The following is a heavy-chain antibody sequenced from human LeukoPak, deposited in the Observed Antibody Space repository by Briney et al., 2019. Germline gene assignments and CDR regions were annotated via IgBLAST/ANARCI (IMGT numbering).Heavy chain of an antibody. D-gene: IGHD3-22*01. CDR1: GFTFNNYD. CDR2: IGRRGDT. V-gene: IGHV3-13*01. CDR3: GRGYYDSSALGIDY. Sequence: GGSLRLSCAASGFTFNNYDMHWVRQATGKGLEWVAAIGRRGDTYYSGSVKGRFTIYRENAKNSLYLQMNSLRAGDTAVYFCGRGYYDSSALGIDYWGQGTLVTVSS. J-gene: IGHJ4*02.